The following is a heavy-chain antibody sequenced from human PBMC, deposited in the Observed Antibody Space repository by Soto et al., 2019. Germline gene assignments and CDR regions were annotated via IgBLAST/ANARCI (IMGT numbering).Heavy chain of an antibody. V-gene: IGHV1-69*02. J-gene: IGHJ3*02. CDR2: IIPIIGII. CDR3: ARVGYCSGGSCQIDAFDI. D-gene: IGHD2-15*01. Sequence: SVKVSCKASGGTFSTYTITWVRQAPGQGLEWMGRIIPIIGIINYAQKFQGRVTISADKSTSTAYMELSSLRSEDTAVYYCARVGYCSGGSCQIDAFDIWGQGTMVTVSS. CDR1: GGTFSTYT.